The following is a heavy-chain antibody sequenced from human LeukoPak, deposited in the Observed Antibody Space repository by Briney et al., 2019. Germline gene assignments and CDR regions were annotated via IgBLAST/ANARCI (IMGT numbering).Heavy chain of an antibody. V-gene: IGHV3-33*06. CDR1: GFTFGSYA. Sequence: GGSLRLSCGASGFTFGSYAMHWVRQAPGKGLEWVAVVSYDGSTKYYADSVKGRFTISRDNSKNTVYLQMNSLRAEDTAVYYCAKRGRTWDLESWGQGTLLTVSS. J-gene: IGHJ4*02. CDR3: AKRGRTWDLES. D-gene: IGHD3-16*01. CDR2: VSYDGSTK.